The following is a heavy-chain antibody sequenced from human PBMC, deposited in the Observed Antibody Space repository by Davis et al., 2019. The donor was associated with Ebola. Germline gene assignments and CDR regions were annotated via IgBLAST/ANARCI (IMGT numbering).Heavy chain of an antibody. D-gene: IGHD3-3*01. CDR3: AKVADFWSGYYTFYYGMDV. CDR2: ISGSGGST. V-gene: IGHV3-23*01. CDR1: GFTFSSYA. J-gene: IGHJ6*02. Sequence: GESLKISCAASGFTFSSYAMSWVRQAPGKGLEWVSAISGSGGSTYYADSVKGRFTISRDNSKNTLYLQMNSLRAEDTAVYYCAKVADFWSGYYTFYYGMDVWGQGTTVTVSS.